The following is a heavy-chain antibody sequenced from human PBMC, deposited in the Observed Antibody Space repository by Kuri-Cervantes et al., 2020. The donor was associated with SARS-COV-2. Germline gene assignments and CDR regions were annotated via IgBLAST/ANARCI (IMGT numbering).Heavy chain of an antibody. V-gene: IGHV3-21*01. CDR3: ARGSPSGWYRVYDY. D-gene: IGHD6-19*01. CDR1: GFTSSSYG. CDR2: ISSSSSYI. J-gene: IGHJ4*02. Sequence: GGSLRLSCAASGFTSSSYGMHWVRQAPGKGLEWVSSISSSSSYIYYADSVKGRFTISRDNAKNSLYLQMNSLRAEDTAVYYCARGSPSGWYRVYDYWGQGTLVTVSS.